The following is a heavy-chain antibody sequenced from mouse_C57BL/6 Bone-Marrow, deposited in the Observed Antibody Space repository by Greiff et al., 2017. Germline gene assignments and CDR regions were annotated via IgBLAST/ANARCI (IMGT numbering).Heavy chain of an antibody. CDR3: ASTVVAEDYFDY. Sequence: QVQLKQPGAELVKPGASVKMSCKASGYTFTSYWITWVKQRPGQGLEWIGDIYPGSGSTNYNEKFKSKATLTVDTSSSTAYMQLSSLTSEDSAVYYCASTVVAEDYFDYWGQGTTLTVSS. V-gene: IGHV1-55*01. CDR1: GYTFTSYW. CDR2: IYPGSGST. J-gene: IGHJ2*01. D-gene: IGHD1-1*01.